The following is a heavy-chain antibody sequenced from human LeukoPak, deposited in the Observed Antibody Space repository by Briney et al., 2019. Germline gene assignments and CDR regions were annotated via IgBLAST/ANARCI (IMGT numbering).Heavy chain of an antibody. CDR3: ARPRGSSSRYYFDY. J-gene: IGHJ4*02. V-gene: IGHV1-2*04. CDR2: INPNSGGT. CDR1: GYTFTGYY. Sequence: GASVKVSCKASGYTFTGYYMHWVRQAPGQGLEWMGWINPNSGGTNSAQKFQGWVTMTRDTSISTAYMELSRLRSDDTAVYYCARPRGSSSRYYFDYWGQGTLVTVSS. D-gene: IGHD6-6*01.